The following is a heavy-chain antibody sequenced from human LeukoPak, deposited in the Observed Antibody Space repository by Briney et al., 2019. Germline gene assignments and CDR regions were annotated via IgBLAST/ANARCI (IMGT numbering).Heavy chain of an antibody. J-gene: IGHJ4*02. CDR3: AGSSTRDLDY. D-gene: IGHD2-2*01. V-gene: IGHV1-69*04. CDR1: GVTFSSYA. Sequence: ASVKLSCKASGVTFSSYAISWVRQAPGQGLEWMGRIIPILGIANYAQNFQRRVTITADKSTSTAYMELSSLRSEDTAVYYCAGSSTRDLDYWGQGTLVTVSS. CDR2: IIPILGIA.